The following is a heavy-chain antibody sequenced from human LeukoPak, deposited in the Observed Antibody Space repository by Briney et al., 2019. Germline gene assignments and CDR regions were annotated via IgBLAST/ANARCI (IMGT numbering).Heavy chain of an antibody. CDR3: AREGDPIVVVPAAIAAFDI. V-gene: IGHV4-34*01. Sequence: SETLSLTCAVYGGSFSGYYWSWIRQPPGKGLEWIGEINHSGSTNYNPSLKSRVTTSVDTSKNQFSLKLSSVTAADTAVYYCAREGDPIVVVPAAIAAFDIWGQGTMVTVSS. J-gene: IGHJ3*02. CDR2: INHSGST. CDR1: GGSFSGYY. D-gene: IGHD2-2*01.